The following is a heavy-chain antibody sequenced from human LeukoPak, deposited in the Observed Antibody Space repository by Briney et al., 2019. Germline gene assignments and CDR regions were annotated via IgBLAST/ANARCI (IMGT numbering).Heavy chain of an antibody. CDR1: GYTFTGYY. CDR2: INPNSGGT. Sequence: GASVKVSCKASGYTFTGYYMHWVRQAPGQGLEWTGWINPNSGGTNYAQKFQGRVTMTRDTSISTAYMELSRLRSDDTAVYYCARNLVSSSWYPSLDYWGQGTLVTVSS. CDR3: ARNLVSSSWYPSLDY. J-gene: IGHJ4*02. D-gene: IGHD6-13*01. V-gene: IGHV1-2*02.